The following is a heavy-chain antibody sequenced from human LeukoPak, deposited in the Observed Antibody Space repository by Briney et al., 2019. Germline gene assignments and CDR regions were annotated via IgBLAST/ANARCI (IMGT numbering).Heavy chain of an antibody. J-gene: IGHJ4*02. CDR1: GFTFSSYS. V-gene: IGHV3-21*01. Sequence: PGGSLRLSCAASGFTFSSYSMNWVRQAPGKGLEWVSSISSSSSYIYYADSVKGRFTISRENAKNSLYLQMNSLRAEDTAVYYCARDGYYYGSGSYLWGQGTLVTVSS. CDR3: ARDGYYYGSGSYL. D-gene: IGHD3-10*01. CDR2: ISSSSSYI.